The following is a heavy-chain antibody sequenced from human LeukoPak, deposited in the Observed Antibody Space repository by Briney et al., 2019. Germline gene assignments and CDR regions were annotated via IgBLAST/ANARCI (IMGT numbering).Heavy chain of an antibody. CDR3: ARGPHRRTYDRDNWFDP. D-gene: IGHD3-3*01. CDR1: GYTFTSYY. CDR2: INPSGDNT. J-gene: IGHJ5*02. V-gene: IGHV1-46*01. Sequence: ASVKVSCKASGYTFTSYYMYWVRQAPGQGLEWMGIINPSGDNTNYAQKFQGRVTMTRDMSTTTVYMELSSLRSEDTAVYYCARGPHRRTYDRDNWFDPWGQETLVTVSS.